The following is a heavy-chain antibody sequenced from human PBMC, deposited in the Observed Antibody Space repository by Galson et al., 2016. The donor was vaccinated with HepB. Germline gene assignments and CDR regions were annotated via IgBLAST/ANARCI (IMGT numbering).Heavy chain of an antibody. D-gene: IGHD4-17*01. Sequence: ETLSLTCTVSGGSISDYYWSWIRQSPGKGLEWIAYIHDSGSATHNPSLRGRDTISMDRSKNEFSLRLTSVTAADTAVYYCARDQSYSSDYQSFDPWGQGILVTVSS. V-gene: IGHV4-59*01. CDR1: GGSISDYY. CDR3: ARDQSYSSDYQSFDP. CDR2: IHDSGSA. J-gene: IGHJ5*02.